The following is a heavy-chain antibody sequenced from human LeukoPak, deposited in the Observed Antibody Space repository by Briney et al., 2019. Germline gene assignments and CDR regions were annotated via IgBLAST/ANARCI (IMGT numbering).Heavy chain of an antibody. J-gene: IGHJ6*03. Sequence: GGSLRLSCAASGFTFTHYWMNWVRHAPGKGLVWVSRINGDGSDTGYADSVKGRFTISRDNAKNTLYLQMNSLRDEDTAVYYCARDQRGYYHRDVWGKGTTVTVSS. CDR1: GFTFTHYW. CDR2: INGDGSDT. CDR3: ARDQRGYYHRDV. V-gene: IGHV3-74*01.